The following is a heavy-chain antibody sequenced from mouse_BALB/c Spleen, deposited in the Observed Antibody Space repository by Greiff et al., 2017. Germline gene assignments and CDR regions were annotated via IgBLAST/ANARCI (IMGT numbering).Heavy chain of an antibody. Sequence: VMLVESGPGLVAPSQSLSITCTVSGFSLTSYGVHWVRQPPGKGLEWLGVIWAGGSTNYNSALMSRLSISKDNSKSQVFLKMNSLQTDDTAMYYCARGITTATGVWFAYWGQGTLVTVSA. J-gene: IGHJ3*01. CDR2: IWAGGST. CDR1: GFSLTSYG. D-gene: IGHD1-2*01. CDR3: ARGITTATGVWFAY. V-gene: IGHV2-9*02.